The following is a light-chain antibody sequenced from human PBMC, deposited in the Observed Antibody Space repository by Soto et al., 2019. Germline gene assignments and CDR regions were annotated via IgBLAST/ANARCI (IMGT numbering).Light chain of an antibody. CDR2: CAP. Sequence: DIVMTQSPDSLVVHLGERATINCKSSQSVLYSTNNKNFLAWYQQKPRQPPKLLDYCAPTRESGVPDRFIGLWSGINFTLTMNSMDAEDVRVYNSQQLYSTPVTFGGGTKVKIK. CDR1: QSVLYSTNNKNF. J-gene: IGKJ4*01. V-gene: IGKV4-1*01. CDR3: QQLYSTPVT.